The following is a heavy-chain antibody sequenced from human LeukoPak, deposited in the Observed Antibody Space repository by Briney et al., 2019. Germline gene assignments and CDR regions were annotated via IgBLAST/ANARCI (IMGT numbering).Heavy chain of an antibody. CDR2: VSLEGGR. Sequence: SETLSLTCGVSGGSITTTNWWSWLRQFPGQGLQWIGEVSLEGGRNYNPSLTSRVTMSVDRAKNLLSLNLNSVTAPDTAVYYCSGENGAFSPFGYWGQGILVTV. D-gene: IGHD2-8*01. J-gene: IGHJ4*02. CDR3: SGENGAFSPFGY. V-gene: IGHV4-4*02. CDR1: GGSITTTNW.